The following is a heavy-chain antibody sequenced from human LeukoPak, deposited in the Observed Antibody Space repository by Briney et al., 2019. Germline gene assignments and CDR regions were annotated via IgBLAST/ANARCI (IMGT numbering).Heavy chain of an antibody. J-gene: IGHJ3*02. CDR1: GYTFTSYG. Sequence: ASVKVSCKASGYTFTSYGISWVRQAPGQGLEWMGWISAYNGNTNYAQKLQGRVTMTADTSTSTAYMELRSLRSDDTAVYYCARVADYDILTGYYLDAFDIWGQGTMVTVSS. CDR2: ISAYNGNT. CDR3: ARVADYDILTGYYLDAFDI. V-gene: IGHV1-18*01. D-gene: IGHD3-9*01.